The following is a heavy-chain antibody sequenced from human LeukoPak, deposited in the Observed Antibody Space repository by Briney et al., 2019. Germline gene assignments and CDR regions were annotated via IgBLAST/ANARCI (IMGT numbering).Heavy chain of an antibody. Sequence: SETLSLTCAVYGGSFSGYYWSWIRQPPGKGLEWIGEINHSGSTNYNPSLKGRVTISVDTSKNQFSLKLSSVTAADTAVYYCAGGRAPVLRYFDWLLKEGYYFDYWGQGTLVTVSS. CDR1: GGSFSGYY. CDR2: INHSGST. J-gene: IGHJ4*02. CDR3: AGGRAPVLRYFDWLLKEGYYFDY. D-gene: IGHD3-9*01. V-gene: IGHV4-34*01.